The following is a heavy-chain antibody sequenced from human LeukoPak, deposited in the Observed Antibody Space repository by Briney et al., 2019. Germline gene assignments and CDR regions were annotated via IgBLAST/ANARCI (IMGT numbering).Heavy chain of an antibody. CDR3: AKDSGSGWYQYGMDV. Sequence: YPGGSLRLSCAASGFTFSSYAMHWVRQAPGKGLEWVAVISYDGSNKYYADSVKGRFTISRDNSKNTLYLQMNRLRVEDTAVYYCAKDSGSGWYQYGMDVWGQGTTVTVSS. CDR1: GFTFSSYA. D-gene: IGHD6-19*01. J-gene: IGHJ6*02. V-gene: IGHV3-30-3*01. CDR2: ISYDGSNK.